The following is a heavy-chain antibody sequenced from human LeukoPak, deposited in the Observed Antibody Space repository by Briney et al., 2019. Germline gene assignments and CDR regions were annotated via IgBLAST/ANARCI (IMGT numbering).Heavy chain of an antibody. Sequence: SGGSLRLSCAAPGIPFSSFGMHWLRQAPGKGLECVAFIWYDGSNKYYADSVKGRFTISRDNSKNTLYLQMNSLTAEDTAVYYCARDGTVTAGPFDPWGGGTLVTVSS. CDR1: GIPFSSFG. V-gene: IGHV3-33*01. CDR2: IWYDGSNK. J-gene: IGHJ5*02. CDR3: ARDGTVTAGPFDP. D-gene: IGHD4-17*01.